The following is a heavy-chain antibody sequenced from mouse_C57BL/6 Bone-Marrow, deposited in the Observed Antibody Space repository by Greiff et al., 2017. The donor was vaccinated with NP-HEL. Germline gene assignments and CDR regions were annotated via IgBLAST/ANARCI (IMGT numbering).Heavy chain of an antibody. CDR1: GFTFSDYG. CDR3: ARRRNYYGSSYPLSY. V-gene: IGHV5-17*01. CDR2: ISSGSSTI. Sequence: EVQRVESGGGLVKPGGSLKLSCAASGFTFSDYGMHWVRQAPEKGLEWVAYISSGSSTIYYADTVKGRFTISRDNAKNTLFLQMTSLRSEDTAMYYCARRRNYYGSSYPLSYWGQGTLVTVSA. J-gene: IGHJ3*01. D-gene: IGHD1-1*01.